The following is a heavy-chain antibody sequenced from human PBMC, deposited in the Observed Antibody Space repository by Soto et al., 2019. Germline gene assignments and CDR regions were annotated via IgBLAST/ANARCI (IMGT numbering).Heavy chain of an antibody. Sequence: GGSLRLSCAASGFTFSSYAMRWVRQAPGRGLEWVSAISGSGGTIYYADSVKGWFTISRDNSRNTLFLQMNSLTAADTAVYYCAKGATVTTVYYMDVWGKGTTVTVSS. CDR3: AKGATVTTVYYMDV. J-gene: IGHJ6*03. CDR2: ISGSGGTI. D-gene: IGHD4-17*01. CDR1: GFTFSSYA. V-gene: IGHV3-23*01.